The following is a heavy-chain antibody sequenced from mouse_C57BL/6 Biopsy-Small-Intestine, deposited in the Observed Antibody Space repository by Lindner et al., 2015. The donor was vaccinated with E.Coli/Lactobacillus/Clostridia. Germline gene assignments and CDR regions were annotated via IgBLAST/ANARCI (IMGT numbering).Heavy chain of an antibody. CDR1: GYTFTGYW. CDR2: ILPGSGST. CDR3: ARGWTRSMDF. V-gene: IGHV1-9*01. J-gene: IGHJ4*01. Sequence: VQLQESGAELMKPGASVKLSCKATGYTFTGYWIEWIKQRPGHGLEWIGEILPGSGSTNYNEKFKGRATFTADTSSNTASMQLSSLTTEDSAFYYCARGWTRSMDFWGQGTSVTVSS. D-gene: IGHD2-13*01.